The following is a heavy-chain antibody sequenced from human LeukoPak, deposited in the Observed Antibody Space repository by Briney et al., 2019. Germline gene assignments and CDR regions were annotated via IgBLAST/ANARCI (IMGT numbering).Heavy chain of an antibody. CDR1: GYTLTELS. CDR3: ATSYYYDSSGYYSSYFDY. J-gene: IGHJ4*02. D-gene: IGHD3-22*01. V-gene: IGHV1-24*01. CDR2: FDPEDGET. Sequence: ASVKVSCKVPGYTLTELSMHWVRQAPGKGLEWMGGFDPEDGETIYAQKFQGRVTMTEDTSTDTAYMELSSLRSEDTAVYYCATSYYYDSSGYYSSYFDYWGQGTLVTVSS.